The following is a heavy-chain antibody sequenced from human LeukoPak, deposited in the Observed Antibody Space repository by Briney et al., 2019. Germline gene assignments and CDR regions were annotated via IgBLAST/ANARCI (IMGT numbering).Heavy chain of an antibody. CDR2: SSGYNGNT. J-gene: IGHJ4*02. CDR3: ARDRPYYYDSSAYYPDF. Sequence: GASVKVSCKASGYSFTSYGISWVRQAPGQGLEWMGWSSGYNGNTNCAQRLQGRVTMTTDTSTSTAYMELRSLSSDDTAVYYCARDRPYYYDSSAYYPDFWGQGTLVTVSS. CDR1: GYSFTSYG. V-gene: IGHV1-18*01. D-gene: IGHD3-22*01.